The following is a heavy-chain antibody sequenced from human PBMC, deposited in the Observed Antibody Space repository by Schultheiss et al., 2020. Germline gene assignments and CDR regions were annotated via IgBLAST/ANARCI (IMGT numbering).Heavy chain of an antibody. CDR2: IYHSGST. CDR3: AKETGSGSFGD. J-gene: IGHJ4*02. V-gene: IGHV4-4*02. CDR1: GGSISSSNW. D-gene: IGHD1-26*01. Sequence: SETLSLTCTVSGGSISSSNWWSWVRQPPGKGLEWIGEIYHSGSTNYNPSLKSRVTISVDKSKNQFSLRLSSVTAADTAIYYCAKETGSGSFGDWGQGTLVIVFS.